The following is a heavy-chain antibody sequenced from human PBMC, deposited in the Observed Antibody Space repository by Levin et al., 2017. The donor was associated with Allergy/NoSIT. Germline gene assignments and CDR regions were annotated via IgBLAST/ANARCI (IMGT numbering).Heavy chain of an antibody. CDR2: IYPGDSDT. CDR3: ARRGTRDYDYYMDV. D-gene: IGHD1-1*01. V-gene: IGHV5-51*01. CDR1: GYSFTSYW. J-gene: IGHJ6*03. Sequence: GGSLRLSCQGSGYSFTSYWIGWVRQMPGNGLEWMGIIYPGDSDTRYTPSFQGQVTISADKSISTPYLQWSSLKASDTAIYYCARRGTRDYDYYMDVWGKGTTVTVSS.